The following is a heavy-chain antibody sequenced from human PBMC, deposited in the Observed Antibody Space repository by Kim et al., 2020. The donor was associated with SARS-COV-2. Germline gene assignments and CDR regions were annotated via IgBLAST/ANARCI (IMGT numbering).Heavy chain of an antibody. Sequence: SLRLSCAASGFTFDDYAMHWVRQAPGKGLEWVSGISWNSGSIGYADSVKGRFTISRDNAKNSLYLQMNSLRAENTALYYCAKDHFYSPTNPDYWGQGT. J-gene: IGHJ4*02. D-gene: IGHD2-15*01. CDR1: GFTFDDYA. V-gene: IGHV3-9*01. CDR3: AKDHFYSPTNPDY. CDR2: ISWNSGSI.